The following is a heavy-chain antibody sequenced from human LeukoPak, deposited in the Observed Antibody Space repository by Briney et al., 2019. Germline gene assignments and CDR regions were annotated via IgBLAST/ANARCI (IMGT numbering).Heavy chain of an antibody. CDR1: GYTFTGYY. CDR3: ARGAYCGGDCYSDAFDI. CDR2: INPNSGGT. V-gene: IGHV1-2*04. Sequence: ASVNVSCKASGYTFTGYYMHWVRQAPGQGLEWMGWINPNSGGTNYAQKFQGWVTMTRDTSISTAYMELSRLRSDDTAVYYCARGAYCGGDCYSDAFDIWGQGTMVTVSS. D-gene: IGHD2-21*02. J-gene: IGHJ3*02.